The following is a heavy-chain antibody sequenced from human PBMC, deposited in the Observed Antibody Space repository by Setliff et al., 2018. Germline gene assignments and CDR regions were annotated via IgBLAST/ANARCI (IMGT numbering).Heavy chain of an antibody. CDR3: ARGVLRYFDWLLSGDAFDI. J-gene: IGHJ3*02. Sequence: SQTLSLTCTVSGGSISSYYWSWIRQPPGKGLEWIGYIYYSGSTNYNPSLKSRVTISVDTSKNQFSLKLSSVTAADTAVYYCARGVLRYFDWLLSGDAFDIWGQGTMVTVSS. V-gene: IGHV4-59*01. CDR2: IYYSGST. D-gene: IGHD3-9*01. CDR1: GGSISSYY.